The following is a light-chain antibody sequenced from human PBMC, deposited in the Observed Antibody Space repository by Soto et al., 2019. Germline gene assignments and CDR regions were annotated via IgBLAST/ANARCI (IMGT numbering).Light chain of an antibody. Sequence: EIVLTQSPGTLSLSPGERATLSCRASQSVSSSYLAWYQQKPGQAPRLLIYGASSRATGIPDRFSGSGYGTDFTLTISSLEPEDFAVYYCQQHSNWPPITFGQGTRLEIK. V-gene: IGKV3D-20*02. CDR2: GAS. CDR3: QQHSNWPPIT. CDR1: QSVSSSY. J-gene: IGKJ5*01.